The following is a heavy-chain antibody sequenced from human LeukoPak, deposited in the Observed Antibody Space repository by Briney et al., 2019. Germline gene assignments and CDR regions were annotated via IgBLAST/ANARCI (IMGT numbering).Heavy chain of an antibody. V-gene: IGHV5-51*01. D-gene: IGHD6-13*01. J-gene: IGHJ5*02. CDR1: GYTFPNYW. CDR2: IYPGDSDT. Sequence: GESLKISCKGSGYTFPNYWIGWVRQMPGTGLEWVGIIYPGDSDTRYSPSFQGQVIISADKSINTVYLQWGSLRASDTAIYYCARHGTQQQLFDPWGQGTLVTVSS. CDR3: ARHGTQQQLFDP.